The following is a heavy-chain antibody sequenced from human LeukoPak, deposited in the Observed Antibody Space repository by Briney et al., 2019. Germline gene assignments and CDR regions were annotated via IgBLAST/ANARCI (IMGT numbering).Heavy chain of an antibody. CDR2: IYTSGST. J-gene: IGHJ6*03. V-gene: IGHV4-4*07. CDR1: GGSFSGYY. D-gene: IGHD1-26*01. CDR3: ARDSSGSYSRYYYYYYMDV. Sequence: SETLSLTCAVYGGSFSGYYWSWIRQPAGKGLEWIGRIYTSGSTNYNPSLKSRVTISVDTSKNQFSLKLSSVTAADTAVYYCARDSSGSYSRYYYYYYMDVWGKGTTVTISS.